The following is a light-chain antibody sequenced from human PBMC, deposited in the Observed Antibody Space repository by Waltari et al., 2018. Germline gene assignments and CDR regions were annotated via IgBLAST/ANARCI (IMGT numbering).Light chain of an antibody. V-gene: IGLV1-40*01. J-gene: IGLJ2*01. CDR3: QSYDGNLGDVI. CDR1: SSNIGAGYD. CDR2: GNT. Sequence: QSVLTQPPSVSGAPGQRVTISCTGSSSNIGAGYDVHWYQPFPGTAPKVLIYGNTILPSGVPDRISVSKADTAASLAITGLQAEDEADYSCQSYDGNLGDVIFGGGTKLTVL.